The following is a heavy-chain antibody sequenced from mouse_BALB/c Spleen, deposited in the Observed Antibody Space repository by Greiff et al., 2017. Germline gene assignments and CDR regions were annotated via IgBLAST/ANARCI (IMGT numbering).Heavy chain of an antibody. V-gene: IGHV1-80*01. CDR2: IYPGDGDT. CDR3: ARILLRYFDY. D-gene: IGHD1-1*01. CDR1: GYAFSSYW. Sequence: QVQLQQSGAELVRPGSSVKISCKASGYAFSSYWMNWVKQRPGQGLEWIGQIYPGDGDTNYNGKFKGKATLTADKSSSTAYMQPSSLTSEDSAVYFCARILLRYFDYWGQGTTLTVSS. J-gene: IGHJ2*01.